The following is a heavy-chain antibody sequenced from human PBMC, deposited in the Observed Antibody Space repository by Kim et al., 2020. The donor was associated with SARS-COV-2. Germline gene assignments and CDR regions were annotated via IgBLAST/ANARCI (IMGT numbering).Heavy chain of an antibody. J-gene: IGHJ4*02. V-gene: IGHV1-2*02. D-gene: IGHD3-10*01. Sequence: GTNYAKKFKGRVTMPRDTSISTAYMELSRLGSDDTAVYYCARDLNGSGNYWGQGTLVTVSS. CDR2: GT. CDR3: ARDLNGSGNY.